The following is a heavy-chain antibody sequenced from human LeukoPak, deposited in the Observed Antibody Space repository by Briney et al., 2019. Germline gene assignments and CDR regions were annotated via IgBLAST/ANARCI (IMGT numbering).Heavy chain of an antibody. CDR1: GFTFGDYA. D-gene: IGHD3-10*01. Sequence: GSLRLSCTASGFTFGDYAMSWFRQAPGKGLEWVGFIRSKAYGGTTEYAASVKGRFTISRDDSKSIAYLQMNSLKTEDTAVYYCTVVVRGVSTCDYWGQGTLVTVSS. J-gene: IGHJ4*02. CDR3: TVVVRGVSTCDY. V-gene: IGHV3-49*03. CDR2: IRSKAYGGTT.